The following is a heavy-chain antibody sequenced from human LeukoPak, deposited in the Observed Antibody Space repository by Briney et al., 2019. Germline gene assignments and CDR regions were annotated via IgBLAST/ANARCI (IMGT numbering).Heavy chain of an antibody. V-gene: IGHV3-74*01. CDR1: GFTLSSYW. CDR3: ARGYSYGRYGMDV. J-gene: IGHJ6*02. Sequence: GGSLRLSCAASGFTLSSYWMHWVRQAPGKGLVWVSRINSDGSSTSYADSVKGRFTISRDNAKNTLYLQMNSLRAEDTAVYYCARGYSYGRYGMDVWGQGTTVTVSS. CDR2: INSDGSST. D-gene: IGHD5-18*01.